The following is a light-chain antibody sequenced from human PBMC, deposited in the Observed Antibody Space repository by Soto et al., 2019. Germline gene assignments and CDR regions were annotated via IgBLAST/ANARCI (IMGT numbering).Light chain of an antibody. V-gene: IGKV1-5*03. CDR1: QSINNW. J-gene: IGKJ1*01. Sequence: DIQMTPSPSTLSASVGDRVTITCRASQSINNWLAWYQQKPGKAPNLLIYKASNLESGVPSRFSGSGSGTEFTLTISSRQPDDFATYYCQQYNSYSATFGQGTKVEIK. CDR3: QQYNSYSAT. CDR2: KAS.